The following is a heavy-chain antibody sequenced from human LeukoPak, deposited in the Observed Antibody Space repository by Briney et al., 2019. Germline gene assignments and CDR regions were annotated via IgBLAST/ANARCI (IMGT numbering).Heavy chain of an antibody. CDR3: ARDPYSGSYGPYYYYYMDV. J-gene: IGHJ6*03. Sequence: GSLRLTCVASGFTFSSYNMNWVRQAPGKGPEWVSSITSSSSYIYYADSVKGRFTISRDNAKNSLYLQMDSLRVEDTAVYYCARDPYSGSYGPYYYYYMDVWGEGTTVTISS. V-gene: IGHV3-21*06. CDR1: GFTFSSYN. D-gene: IGHD1-26*01. CDR2: ITSSSSYI.